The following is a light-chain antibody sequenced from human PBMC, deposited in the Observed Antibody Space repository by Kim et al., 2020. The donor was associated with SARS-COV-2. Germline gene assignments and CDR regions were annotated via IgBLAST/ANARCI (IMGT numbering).Light chain of an antibody. V-gene: IGLV1-44*01. CDR3: SSWDDSLYGVV. CDR1: SSNIGRDT. Sequence: ELTQPPSASGTPGQRVTISCSGSSSNIGRDTVHWYQQLPGTAPKLLIYNDNERPSGVPDRFSGSRSGTSASLAISELQFEDEADYYCSSWDDSLYGVVFGGGTQLTVL. CDR2: NDN. J-gene: IGLJ2*01.